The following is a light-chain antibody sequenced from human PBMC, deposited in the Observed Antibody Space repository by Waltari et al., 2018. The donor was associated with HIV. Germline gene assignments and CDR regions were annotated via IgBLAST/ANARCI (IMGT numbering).Light chain of an antibody. CDR2: DNN. CDR3: GTWDTSLRALV. Sequence: QSVLTQPPSVSAAPGQKVTISCSGSSSNIGGFYVSWYQQFPGTPPKLIIYDNNQWPSGIPDRFSGSKSGTSATLDITGLQTGDEADYYCGTWDTSLRALVFGGGTKVTVL. J-gene: IGLJ3*02. V-gene: IGLV1-51*01. CDR1: SSNIGGFY.